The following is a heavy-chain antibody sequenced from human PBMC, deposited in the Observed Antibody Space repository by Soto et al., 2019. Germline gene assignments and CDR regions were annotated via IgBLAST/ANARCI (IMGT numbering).Heavy chain of an antibody. V-gene: IGHV4-59*08. CDR3: ASQYGYCSGGSCYSGWFDP. CDR2: IYYSGST. D-gene: IGHD2-15*01. J-gene: IGHJ5*02. Sequence: SETLSLTSTVSGGSISTYYWSCIRQPLWKGLEWIGYIYYSGSTNYNPSLKSRVTISVDTSKNQFSLKLSSVTAADTAVYYCASQYGYCSGGSCYSGWFDPWGQGTLVTVS. CDR1: GGSISTYY.